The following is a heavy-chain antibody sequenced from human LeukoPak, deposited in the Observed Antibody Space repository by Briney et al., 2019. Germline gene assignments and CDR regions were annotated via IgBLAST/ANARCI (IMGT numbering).Heavy chain of an antibody. J-gene: IGHJ5*02. CDR3: ARDLGWELLNWFDP. Sequence: ASVKVSCKASGYTFTSYDINWVRQATGQGLEWMGWMNPNSGNTGYAQKFQGRVTMTRNTSISTAYMERSSLRSEDTAVYYCARDLGWELLNWFDPWGQGTLVTVSS. V-gene: IGHV1-8*01. CDR1: GYTFTSYD. CDR2: MNPNSGNT. D-gene: IGHD1-26*01.